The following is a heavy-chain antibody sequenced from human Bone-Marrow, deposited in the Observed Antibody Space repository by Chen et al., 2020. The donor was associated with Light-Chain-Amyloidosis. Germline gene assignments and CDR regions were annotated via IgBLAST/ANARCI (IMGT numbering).Heavy chain of an antibody. D-gene: IGHD6-19*01. CDR3: ARAAKQWLVQRCCAFDI. V-gene: IGHV3-53*01. CDR2: IYSGGST. Sequence: EVQLVESGGGLIQPGGSLRLSCAASGFTVSSNYMSWVRQAPGKGLEWVSVIYSGGSTYYADSVKGRFTISRDNSKNTLYLQMNSLRAEDTAVYYCARAAKQWLVQRCCAFDIWGQGTMVTVSS. CDR1: GFTVSSNY. J-gene: IGHJ3*02.